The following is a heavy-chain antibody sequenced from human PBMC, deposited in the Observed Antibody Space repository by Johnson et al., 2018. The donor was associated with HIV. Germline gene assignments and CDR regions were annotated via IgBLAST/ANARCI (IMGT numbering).Heavy chain of an antibody. CDR2: ISGSGGRT. J-gene: IGHJ3*02. CDR1: GFTLGSYA. D-gene: IGHD3-3*01. V-gene: IGHV3-23*04. CDR3: ARDGPSGEYYSFWSGPLGSRHALDI. Sequence: VQLVESGGDLVQPGGPLRLSCAASGFTLGSYAMSWVRQASGKGLQWVSSISGSGGRTYYADSVKGRFTISRDNSKDTLYLQMNNARVEDTALYYCARDGPSGEYYSFWSGPLGSRHALDIWGQGTMVTVSS.